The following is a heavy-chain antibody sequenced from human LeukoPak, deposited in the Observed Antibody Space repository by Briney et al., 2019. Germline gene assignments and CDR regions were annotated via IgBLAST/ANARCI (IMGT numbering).Heavy chain of an antibody. J-gene: IGHJ3*02. CDR3: ATVGNTIFGVVIHAFDI. CDR2: ISFDGSQK. CDR1: GFTFSTYW. V-gene: IGHV3-33*08. Sequence: GGSLRLSCAASGFTFSTYWMSWVRQAPGKGLEWVALISFDGSQKYYADSVKGRFTISRDNAKNSLYLQMNSLRAEDTAVYYCATVGNTIFGVVIHAFDIWGQGTMVTVSS. D-gene: IGHD3-3*01.